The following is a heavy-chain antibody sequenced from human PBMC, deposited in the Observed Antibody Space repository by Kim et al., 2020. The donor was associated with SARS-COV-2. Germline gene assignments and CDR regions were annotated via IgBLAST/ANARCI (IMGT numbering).Heavy chain of an antibody. CDR1: GFTFSSYG. Sequence: GGSLRLSCAASGFTFSSYGMHWVRQAPGKGLEWVAVISYDGSNKYYADSVKGRFTISRDNSKNTLYLQMNSLRAEDTAVYYCAKDGGYSKEFGYWGQGTL. V-gene: IGHV3-30*18. D-gene: IGHD4-4*01. J-gene: IGHJ4*02. CDR2: ISYDGSNK. CDR3: AKDGGYSKEFGY.